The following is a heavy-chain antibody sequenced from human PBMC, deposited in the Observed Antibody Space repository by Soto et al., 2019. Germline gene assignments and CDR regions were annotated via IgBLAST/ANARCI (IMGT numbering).Heavy chain of an antibody. J-gene: IGHJ4*02. CDR3: ARDFAYFDS. Sequence: PSETLSLTCTVSGGSISSGDYYWSWIRQPPGKGLEWIGYIYYSGSTYYNPSLKSRVTISVDTSKNQFSLNLDSVTAADTAVYFCARDFAYFDSWGQGTLVTVSS. V-gene: IGHV4-30-4*02. D-gene: IGHD3-3*01. CDR2: IYYSGST. CDR1: GGSISSGDYY.